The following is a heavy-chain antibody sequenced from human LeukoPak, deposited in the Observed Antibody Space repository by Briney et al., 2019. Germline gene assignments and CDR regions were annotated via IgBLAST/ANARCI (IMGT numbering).Heavy chain of an antibody. Sequence: PSETLSLTCTVSGGSISSGGYYWSWIRQHPGKGLEWIGYIYYSGSTYYNPSLKSRVTISVDTSKNQFSLKLSSVTAADTAVYYCARALSGTYGLFQHWGQGTLVTVSS. J-gene: IGHJ1*01. CDR2: IYYSGST. CDR1: GGSISSGGYY. D-gene: IGHD1-26*01. CDR3: ARALSGTYGLFQH. V-gene: IGHV4-31*03.